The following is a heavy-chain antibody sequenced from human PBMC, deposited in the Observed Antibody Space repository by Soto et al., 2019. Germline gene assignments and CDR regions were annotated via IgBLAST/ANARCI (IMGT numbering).Heavy chain of an antibody. V-gene: IGHV3-30*04. Sequence: QVQLVESGGGVVQPGRSLRLSCAASGFIFSTYAMHWVRQAPGKGLEWVTFISYDGRNKYYADSVKDRFTISRDNSKKTLYLLMNCRRTEDSAVDYCAGEYDSSGYGYDAFDIWGQGTMVTVSS. J-gene: IGHJ3*02. CDR3: AGEYDSSGYGYDAFDI. CDR2: ISYDGRNK. CDR1: GFIFSTYA. D-gene: IGHD3-22*01.